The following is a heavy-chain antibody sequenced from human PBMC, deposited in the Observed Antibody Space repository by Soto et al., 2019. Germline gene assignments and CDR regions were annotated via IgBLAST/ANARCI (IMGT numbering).Heavy chain of an antibody. CDR2: IYYSGST. V-gene: IGHV4-31*03. Sequence: SETLSLTCTVSGGSISSGGYYWSWIRQHPGKGLEWIGYIYYSGSTYYNPSLKSRVTISVDTSKNQFSLKLSSVTAADTAVYYCARRVDPPNYYDSSGYFDYWGQGTLVTVSS. CDR1: GGSISSGGYY. CDR3: ARRVDPPNYYDSSGYFDY. J-gene: IGHJ4*02. D-gene: IGHD3-22*01.